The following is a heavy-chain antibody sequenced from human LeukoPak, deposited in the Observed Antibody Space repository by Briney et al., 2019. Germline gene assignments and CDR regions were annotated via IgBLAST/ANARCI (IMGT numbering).Heavy chain of an antibody. CDR3: ARVVVIAATWFDP. D-gene: IGHD2-15*01. J-gene: IGHJ5*02. CDR2: IYTSGRT. Sequence: SETLSLTCTVSGGSISYYYWNWIRQPAGKGLEWIGRIYTSGRTYYNPSLKSRVSMSVGTSKNQFSLKLSSVTAADTAVYYCARVVVIAATWFDPWGQGTLVTVSS. V-gene: IGHV4-4*07. CDR1: GGSISYYY.